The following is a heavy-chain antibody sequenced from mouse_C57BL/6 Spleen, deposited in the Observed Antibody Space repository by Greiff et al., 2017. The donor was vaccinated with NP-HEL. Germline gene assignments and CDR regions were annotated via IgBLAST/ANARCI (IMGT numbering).Heavy chain of an antibody. J-gene: IGHJ4*01. CDR1: GYTFTSYW. CDR3: ARKRDMDY. Sequence: QVQLQQSGAELVKPGASVKLSCKASGYTFTSYWMQWVKQRPGQGLEWIGEFDPSDSYTNYNQKFKGKTTVTVDTSSSTAYMQLRSLTSEASAVYSCARKRDMDYWGQGTSVTVSS. V-gene: IGHV1-50*01. CDR2: FDPSDSYT.